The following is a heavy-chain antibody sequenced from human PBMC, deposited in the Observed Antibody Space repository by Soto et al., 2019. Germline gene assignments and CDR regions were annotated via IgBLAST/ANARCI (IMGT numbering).Heavy chain of an antibody. CDR3: ARATVVTPDFDY. CDR2: IYYSGST. Sequence: SETLSLTCTVSGGSISSYYWSWIRQPPGKGLEWIGYIYYSGSTNYNPSLKSRVTISVDTSKNQFSLKLSSVTAADTAVYYCARATVVTPDFDYWGQGTLVTVS. J-gene: IGHJ4*02. CDR1: GGSISSYY. D-gene: IGHD4-17*01. V-gene: IGHV4-59*01.